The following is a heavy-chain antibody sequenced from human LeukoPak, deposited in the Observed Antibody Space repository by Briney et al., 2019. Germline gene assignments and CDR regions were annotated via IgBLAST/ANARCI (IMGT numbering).Heavy chain of an antibody. Sequence: GGSLRLSCVDSGFTFSSYEMNWVRQAPGKGLEWVSYISSSGSTIYYADSVKGRFTISRDNAKNSLYLQMNSLRAEDTAVYYCARDALIDYGDYVAIDAFDIWGQGTMVTVSS. V-gene: IGHV3-48*03. CDR2: ISSSGSTI. CDR3: ARDALIDYGDYVAIDAFDI. CDR1: GFTFSSYE. J-gene: IGHJ3*02. D-gene: IGHD4-17*01.